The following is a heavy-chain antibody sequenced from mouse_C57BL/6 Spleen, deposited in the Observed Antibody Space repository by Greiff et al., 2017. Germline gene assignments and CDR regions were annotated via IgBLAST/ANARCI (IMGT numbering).Heavy chain of an antibody. V-gene: IGHV1-4*01. Sequence: QVQLQQSGAELVRPGASVKMSCKASGYTFTSYTMHWVKQRPGQGLEWIGYINPSSGYTKYNQKFKDKATLTADKSSSTAYMQLSSLTSEDSAVYYCARSLYGSSYEYYAMDYWGQGTSVTVSS. D-gene: IGHD1-1*01. CDR3: ARSLYGSSYEYYAMDY. CDR2: INPSSGYT. CDR1: GYTFTSYT. J-gene: IGHJ4*01.